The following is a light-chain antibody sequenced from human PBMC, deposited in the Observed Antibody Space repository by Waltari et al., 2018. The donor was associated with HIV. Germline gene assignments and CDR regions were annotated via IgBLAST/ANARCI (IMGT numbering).Light chain of an antibody. CDR2: GAS. J-gene: IGKJ1*01. CDR3: QQYGSSRTWT. CDR1: QPVSSDY. V-gene: IGKV3-20*01. Sequence: DIVLTQSPGTLSLSPGESATLSCRASQPVSSDYLAWYQQKPGQAPRLLIYGASSRATGIPDRFSGSGSGTDFTLTISRLEPEDFAVYYCQQYGSSRTWTFGQGTKVEIK.